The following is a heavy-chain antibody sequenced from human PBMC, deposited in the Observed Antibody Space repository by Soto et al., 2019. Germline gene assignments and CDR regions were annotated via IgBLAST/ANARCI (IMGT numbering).Heavy chain of an antibody. CDR3: ARVINYYDSGDDAFDI. CDR1: GYTFTSYD. J-gene: IGHJ3*02. Sequence: QVQLVQSGAEVKKPGASVKVSCKASGYTFTSYDINWVRQATGQGLEWMGWMNPNSGNTGYAQKFQGRVTMTRNTSISTAYMELSSLRSEDTAVYYCARVINYYDSGDDAFDIWGHWTMVTVS. D-gene: IGHD3-10*01. V-gene: IGHV1-8*01. CDR2: MNPNSGNT.